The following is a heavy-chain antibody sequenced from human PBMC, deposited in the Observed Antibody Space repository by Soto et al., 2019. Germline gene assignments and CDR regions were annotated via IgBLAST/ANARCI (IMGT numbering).Heavy chain of an antibody. Sequence: QVQLVQSGAEVKKPGASVKVSCKASGYTFTSYDINWVRQATGQGLEWMGWMNPNSGNTGYAQKFQGRVTMTRNTSLSTAYMELSSLRSEDTAVYYCARGMSNRGVNWFDPWGQGTLVTVSS. V-gene: IGHV1-8*01. D-gene: IGHD3-10*01. J-gene: IGHJ5*02. CDR3: ARGMSNRGVNWFDP. CDR2: MNPNSGNT. CDR1: GYTFTSYD.